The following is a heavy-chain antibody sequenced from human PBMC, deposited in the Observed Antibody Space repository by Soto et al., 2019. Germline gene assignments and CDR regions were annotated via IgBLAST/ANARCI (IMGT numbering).Heavy chain of an antibody. Sequence: GGSLRLSCAASGFTFSSFALSWVRQAPGKGLEWVSAISGSGDGTDYADSVKGRCTISRDNSKNTLYLQMNSLRAEDTAVYYCAGPGYSSQDYWGQGALVTVSS. CDR1: GFTFSSFA. J-gene: IGHJ4*02. CDR2: ISGSGDGT. D-gene: IGHD5-18*01. CDR3: AGPGYSSQDY. V-gene: IGHV3-23*01.